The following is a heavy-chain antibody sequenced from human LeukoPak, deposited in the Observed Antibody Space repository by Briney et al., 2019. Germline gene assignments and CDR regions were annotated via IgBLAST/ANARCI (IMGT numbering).Heavy chain of an antibody. CDR1: GYIFTDYY. Sequence: ASVKVSCKASGYIFTDYYLHWVRQAPGQGLEWMGWIDPSRDVTRYAQNFQGRVTMTWDTSMSTAYMEVTRLTSDDTAMSYCARDPPATTAFDVWGQGTMVIVSS. V-gene: IGHV1-2*02. CDR3: ARDPPATTAFDV. CDR2: IDPSRDVT. D-gene: IGHD1-1*01. J-gene: IGHJ3*01.